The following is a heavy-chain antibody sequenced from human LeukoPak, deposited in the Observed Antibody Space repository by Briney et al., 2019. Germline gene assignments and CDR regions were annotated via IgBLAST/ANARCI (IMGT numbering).Heavy chain of an antibody. CDR3: ARARNDYDSNGFSFLDY. CDR2: IWYDGSNI. D-gene: IGHD3-22*01. CDR1: GISFSSHG. Sequence: PGGSLRLSCEASGISFSSHGMHWVRQAPGRGLEWVAVIWYDGSNIYCADSVKGRFTISRDNSKNTLYLHMNSLRAEDTALYYCARARNDYDSNGFSFLDYWGQGTLVSVSS. V-gene: IGHV3-33*01. J-gene: IGHJ4*02.